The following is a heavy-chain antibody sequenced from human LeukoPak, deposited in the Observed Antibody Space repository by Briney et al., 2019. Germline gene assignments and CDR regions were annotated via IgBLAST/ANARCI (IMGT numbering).Heavy chain of an antibody. D-gene: IGHD1-26*01. CDR1: AFTFNSYS. J-gene: IGHJ6*03. CDR2: ITSTSVST. CDR3: ARDPYSGGYGDDYYYYMDV. V-gene: IGHV3-21*01. Sequence: PGGSLRLSCAASAFTFNSYSMSWVRQAPGKGLEWVSSITSTSVSTYYADSVKGRFTISRDNAKNSLYLQMNSLRAEDTAVYYCARDPYSGGYGDDYYYYMDVWGKGTTVTISS.